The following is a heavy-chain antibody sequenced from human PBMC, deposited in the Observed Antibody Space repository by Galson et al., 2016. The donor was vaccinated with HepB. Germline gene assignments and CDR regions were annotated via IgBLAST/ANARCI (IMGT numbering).Heavy chain of an antibody. D-gene: IGHD6-19*01. J-gene: IGHJ6*02. Sequence: SVKVSCKASGYTFTSYGINWVRQAPGQGLEWMGRISAYNGNTNHAQTLQGRVTMTTDTSTGIAYMELRRLGSDDTAVYYWARDSRQWMGGWSRYYGIDVWGQGTTVTVSS. CDR3: ARDSRQWMGGWSRYYGIDV. CDR1: GYTFTSYG. CDR2: ISAYNGNT. V-gene: IGHV1-18*01.